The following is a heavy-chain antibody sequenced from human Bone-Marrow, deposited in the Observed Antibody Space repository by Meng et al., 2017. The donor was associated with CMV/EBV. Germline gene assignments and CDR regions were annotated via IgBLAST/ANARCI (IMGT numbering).Heavy chain of an antibody. J-gene: IGHJ4*02. CDR3: AREEYYYDSSGYYYGSFDY. CDR1: GFTVSSNY. D-gene: IGHD3-22*01. V-gene: IGHV3-66*02. CDR2: IYSGGST. Sequence: GESLKISCAASGFTVSSNYMSWVRQAPGKGLEWVSVIYSGGSTYYADSVKGRFTISRDNSKNTLYLQINSLRAEDTAVFYCAREEYYYDSSGYYYGSFDYWGQGTLVTVSS.